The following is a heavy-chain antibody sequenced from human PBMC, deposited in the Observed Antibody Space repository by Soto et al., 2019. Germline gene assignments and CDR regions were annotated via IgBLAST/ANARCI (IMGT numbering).Heavy chain of an antibody. CDR1: GGTFSSYA. J-gene: IGHJ4*02. CDR3: ARCKSAHCGGDCYLHVDF. V-gene: IGHV1-69*06. Sequence: QVQLVQSGAEVKKPGSSVKVSCKASGGTFSSYAISWVRQAPGQGLEWTGGVIPIFGTANYAQKFHGRVTITADKSTSTAYMELSSLRSEDTAVYYCARCKSAHCGGDCYLHVDFWGQGTPVTVSS. CDR2: VIPIFGTA. D-gene: IGHD2-21*02.